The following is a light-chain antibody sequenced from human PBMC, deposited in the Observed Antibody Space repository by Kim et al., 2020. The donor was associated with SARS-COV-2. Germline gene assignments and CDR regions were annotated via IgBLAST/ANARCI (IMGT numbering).Light chain of an antibody. Sequence: SPGENATLSCRASQSVSSSYLAWYQQKPGQAPRLLIYGASSRATGIPDRFSGSGSGTDFTLTISRLEPEDFAVYYCQQYGSSLMYTFGQGTKLEI. V-gene: IGKV3-20*01. CDR3: QQYGSSLMYT. CDR2: GAS. CDR1: QSVSSSY. J-gene: IGKJ2*01.